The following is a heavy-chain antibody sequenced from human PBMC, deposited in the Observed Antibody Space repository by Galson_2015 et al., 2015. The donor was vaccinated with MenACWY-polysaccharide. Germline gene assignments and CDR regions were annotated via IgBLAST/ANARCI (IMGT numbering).Heavy chain of an antibody. CDR2: ISGTSRSA. J-gene: IGHJ5*01. Sequence: SLRLSCAASGFTFSIYAMTWARQAPGKGLEWVSGISGTSRSAYYADSVRGRFTISRDNSKNTLYLQMNSLRAEDTAVYYCAKTRSGTAVSLKNWFDSWGQGTLVTVSS. D-gene: IGHD1-7*01. V-gene: IGHV3-23*01. CDR1: GFTFSIYA. CDR3: AKTRSGTAVSLKNWFDS.